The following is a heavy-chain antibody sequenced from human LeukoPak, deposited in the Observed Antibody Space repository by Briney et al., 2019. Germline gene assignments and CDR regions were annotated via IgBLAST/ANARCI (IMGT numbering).Heavy chain of an antibody. CDR1: GFTFSSYG. V-gene: IGHV3-33*01. Sequence: PGGSLRLSCAASGFTFSSYGMHWVRQAPGKGLEWVAVIWYDGSNKYYADSVRGRFTISRDNSKNTLYLQMNSLRAEDTAVYYCARALWFGEKGGIDYWGQGTLVTVSS. CDR2: IWYDGSNK. D-gene: IGHD3-10*01. CDR3: ARALWFGEKGGIDY. J-gene: IGHJ4*02.